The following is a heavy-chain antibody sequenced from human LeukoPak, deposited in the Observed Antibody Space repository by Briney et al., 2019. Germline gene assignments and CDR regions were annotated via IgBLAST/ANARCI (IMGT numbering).Heavy chain of an antibody. J-gene: IGHJ4*02. D-gene: IGHD1-26*01. CDR3: ARRRRSIVGATRFDY. CDR1: GGSFSGYY. Sequence: SETLSLTCAVYGGSFSGYYWSWIRQPPGKGLEWIGEINHSGSTNYNPSLKSRVTISVDTSKNQFSLKLSSVTAADTAVYYCARRRRSIVGATRFDYWGQGTLVTVSS. V-gene: IGHV4-34*01. CDR2: INHSGST.